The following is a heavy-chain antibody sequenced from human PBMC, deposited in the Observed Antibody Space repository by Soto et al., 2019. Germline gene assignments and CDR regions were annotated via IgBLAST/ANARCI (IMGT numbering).Heavy chain of an antibody. J-gene: IGHJ5*02. CDR1: GGSISSYY. V-gene: IGHV4-59*01. D-gene: IGHD3-22*01. CDR2: IYYSGST. Sequence: SETLSLTCTVSGGSISSYYWSWIRQPPGKGLEWIGYIYYSGSTNYNPSLKSRVTISVDTSKNQFSLKLSSVTAADTAVYYCARVDYYDSSGYPSWFDPWGQGTLVTVSS. CDR3: ARVDYYDSSGYPSWFDP.